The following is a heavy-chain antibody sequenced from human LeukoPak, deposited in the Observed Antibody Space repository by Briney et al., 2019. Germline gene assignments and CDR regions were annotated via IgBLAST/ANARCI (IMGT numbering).Heavy chain of an antibody. CDR2: INAGNGNT. J-gene: IGHJ5*02. V-gene: IGHV1-3*01. Sequence: ASVKVSCKASGYTFTSYAMHWVRQAPGQRLEWMGWINAGNGNTKYSQKFQGRVTITRDTSASTAYMELSSLRSEDTAVYYCARSRAVYSSSPYNWFDPWGQGTLVTVSS. D-gene: IGHD6-13*01. CDR1: GYTFTSYA. CDR3: ARSRAVYSSSPYNWFDP.